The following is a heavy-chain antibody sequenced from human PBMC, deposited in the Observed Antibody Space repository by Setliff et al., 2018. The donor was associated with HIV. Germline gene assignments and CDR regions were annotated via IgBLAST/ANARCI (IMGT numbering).Heavy chain of an antibody. D-gene: IGHD3-3*01. CDR3: ARVLLITNAAYGVVSNQFDP. V-gene: IGHV3-7*03. CDR2: VSPDGSRN. CDR1: GFTFSNLW. J-gene: IGHJ5*02. Sequence: GGSLRLSCAASGFTFSNLWMHWVRQAPGKGLEWVASVSPDGSRNHCVGSVKGRFTASRDNAKTSLYLQMNSLRAEDTAVYYCARVLLITNAAYGVVSNQFDPWGQGALVTVSS.